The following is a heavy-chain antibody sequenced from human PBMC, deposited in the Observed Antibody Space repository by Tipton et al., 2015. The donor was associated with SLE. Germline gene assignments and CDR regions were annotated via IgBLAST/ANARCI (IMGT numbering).Heavy chain of an antibody. CDR2: IYSSGNT. D-gene: IGHD2-2*01. Sequence: TLSLTCTVSGGSISSSSYYWGWIRQPPGKGLEWIGSIYSSGNTYYNPSHKSRVTISVDTSKNQFSLKLSSVTAAAAAVYYCARRLVAAANDWYFGLWGRGTLVTVSS. J-gene: IGHJ2*01. CDR1: GGSISSSSYY. V-gene: IGHV4-39*07. CDR3: ARRLVAAANDWYFGL.